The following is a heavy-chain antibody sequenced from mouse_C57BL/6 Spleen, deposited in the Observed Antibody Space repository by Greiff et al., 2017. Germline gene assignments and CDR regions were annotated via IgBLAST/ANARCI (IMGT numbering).Heavy chain of an antibody. Sequence: VKLVESGPGLVAPSQSLSITCTVSGFSLTSYGVSWVRQPPGKGLEWLGVIWGDGSTNYHSALISRLSISKDNAKSQVFLKLNSLQTDDTATYYGAKLVLLRDYYAMGYWCQGTSVTVSS. J-gene: IGHJ4*01. CDR1: GFSLTSYG. CDR3: AKLVLLRDYYAMGY. CDR2: IWGDGST. V-gene: IGHV2-3*01. D-gene: IGHD1-1*01.